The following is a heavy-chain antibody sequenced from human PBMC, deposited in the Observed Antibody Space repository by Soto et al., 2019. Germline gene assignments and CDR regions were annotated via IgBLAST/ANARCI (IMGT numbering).Heavy chain of an antibody. CDR1: GGSFRSYY. Sequence: SETLSLTCTVSGGSFRSYYWSWIRQPPGKGLEWIGYIYYSGSTNYNPSLKSRVTISLDTSKNHFSLNLSSVTAAGTAVYYCATEDRFRLGELNFWGKGTLVTVSS. V-gene: IGHV4-59*01. CDR3: ATEDRFRLGELNF. J-gene: IGHJ4*02. CDR2: IYYSGST. D-gene: IGHD3-16*01.